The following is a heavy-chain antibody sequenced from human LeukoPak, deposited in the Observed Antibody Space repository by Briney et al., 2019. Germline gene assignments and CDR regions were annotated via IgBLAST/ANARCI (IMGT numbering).Heavy chain of an antibody. CDR2: IWYDGSTK. Sequence: PGGSLRLSCAASGFSFSSYGMHWVRQAPGKGLEWVAIIWYDGSTKYYADSVKGRFTISRDNSKNTLYLQMNSLRAEDTAVYYCARGLRYFGWSQNWFDPWGQGTLVTVSS. CDR3: ARGLRYFGWSQNWFDP. V-gene: IGHV3-33*01. D-gene: IGHD3-9*01. CDR1: GFSFSSYG. J-gene: IGHJ5*02.